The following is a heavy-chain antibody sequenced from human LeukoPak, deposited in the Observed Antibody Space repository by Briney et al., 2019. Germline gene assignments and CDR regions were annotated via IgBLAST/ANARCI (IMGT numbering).Heavy chain of an antibody. V-gene: IGHV3-33*06. CDR1: GFTFSSYG. J-gene: IGHJ4*02. CDR3: AKAGGCSGGSCYFLSLYQLTGITHFDY. D-gene: IGHD2-15*01. CDR2: IWYDGSNK. Sequence: PGRSLRLSCAASGFTFSSYGMHWVRQAPGKGLEWVAVIWYDGSNKYYADSVKGRFTISRDNSKNTLYLQMNSLRAEDTAVYYCAKAGGCSGGSCYFLSLYQLTGITHFDYWGQGTLVTVSS.